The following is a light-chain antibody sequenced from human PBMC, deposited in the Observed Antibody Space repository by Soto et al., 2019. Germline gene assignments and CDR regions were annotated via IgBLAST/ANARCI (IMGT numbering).Light chain of an antibody. CDR2: GAS. Sequence: EIVLTQSPGTLSLSPGERASLSCRASQSVGTNLDWYQQKSGQAPSLLIYGASTRATGISARFSGSGSGTEFTLAISSLQSADFAVYYCLQYINWPRTFGQGTKVDIK. CDR1: QSVGTN. V-gene: IGKV3-15*01. CDR3: LQYINWPRT. J-gene: IGKJ1*01.